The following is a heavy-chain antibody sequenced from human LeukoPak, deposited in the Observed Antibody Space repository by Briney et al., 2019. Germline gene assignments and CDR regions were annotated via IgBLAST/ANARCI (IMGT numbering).Heavy chain of an antibody. J-gene: IGHJ4*02. CDR1: GFTFSSYA. Sequence: GGSLRLSCAASGFTFSSYAMSWVRQAPGKGLEWVSAIGGSGGSTYYADSVKGRFTISRDNSKNTLYLQMNSLRAEDTAVYYCAKDATDYGDSYYFDYWGQGTLVTVSS. V-gene: IGHV3-23*01. CDR2: IGGSGGST. D-gene: IGHD4-17*01. CDR3: AKDATDYGDSYYFDY.